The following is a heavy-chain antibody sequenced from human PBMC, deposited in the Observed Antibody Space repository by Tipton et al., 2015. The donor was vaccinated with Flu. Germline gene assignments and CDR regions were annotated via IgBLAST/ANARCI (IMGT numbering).Heavy chain of an antibody. J-gene: IGHJ2*01. CDR1: GFTFSSYS. Sequence: SLRLSCAASGFTFSSYSMNWVRQAPGKGLEWVSYISSSSSTIYYADSVKGRFTISRDNAKNSLYLQMNSLRAEDTAVYYCARDLGGRGVFWYFDLWGRGTLVTVSS. V-gene: IGHV3-48*04. D-gene: IGHD3-10*01. CDR3: ARDLGGRGVFWYFDL. CDR2: ISSSSSTI.